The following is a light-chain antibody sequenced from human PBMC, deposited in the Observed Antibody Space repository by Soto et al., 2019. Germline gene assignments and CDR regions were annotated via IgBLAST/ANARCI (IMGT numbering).Light chain of an antibody. J-gene: IGLJ3*02. V-gene: IGLV2-8*01. CDR1: SSDVGAYKY. Sequence: QSALTQPPSASGSPGQSVTISCTGTSSDVGAYKYVALYQQDPGKAPKLMIYEVSKRPSGVPDRFSGSKSGNTASLTVSGLPAEDEAAYYCTSYAGSNMWVFGGGTKLTVL. CDR2: EVS. CDR3: TSYAGSNMWV.